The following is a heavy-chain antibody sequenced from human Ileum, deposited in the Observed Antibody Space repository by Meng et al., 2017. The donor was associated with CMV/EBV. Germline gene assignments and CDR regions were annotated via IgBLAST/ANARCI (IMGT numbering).Heavy chain of an antibody. CDR1: GYTFISYG. CDR2: INTNTGNP. Sequence: SGYTFISYGMNWVRQAPGQGLEWMGWINTNTGNPTYAQGFTGRFVFSLDTSVSTAYLQISSLKAEDTAVYYCARTSYLVGATDLDYWGQGTLVTVSS. J-gene: IGHJ4*02. CDR3: ARTSYLVGATDLDY. V-gene: IGHV7-4-1*02. D-gene: IGHD1-26*01.